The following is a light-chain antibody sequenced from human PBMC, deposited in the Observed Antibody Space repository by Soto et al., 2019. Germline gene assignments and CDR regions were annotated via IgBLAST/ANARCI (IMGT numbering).Light chain of an antibody. Sequence: DIQMTQSPPSLSASVGDRVTISCRASQSVSSYLNWYQQKPGQAPKLLIYAASSLQSGVPSRYSGSGSGTDFTLTISSLQPEDFATYFCQQSYTIPWTFGQGTTVEI. CDR1: QSVSSY. V-gene: IGKV1-39*01. CDR2: AAS. J-gene: IGKJ1*01. CDR3: QQSYTIPWT.